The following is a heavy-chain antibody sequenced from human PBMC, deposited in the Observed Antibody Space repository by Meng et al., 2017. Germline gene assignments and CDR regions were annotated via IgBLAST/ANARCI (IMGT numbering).Heavy chain of an antibody. D-gene: IGHD3-16*01. J-gene: IGHJ4*02. CDR1: GFTFSSYA. CDR3: AIMGY. CDR2: ISYDGSNT. V-gene: IGHV3-30*01. Sequence: VQVVESGGGLVQPGRSLRLSCAASGFTFSSYAMHWVRQAPGKGLEWVAVISYDGSNTYYADSVKGRFTISRDNSKNTLYLQMNSLRAEDTAVYYCAIMGYWGQGTLVTVSS.